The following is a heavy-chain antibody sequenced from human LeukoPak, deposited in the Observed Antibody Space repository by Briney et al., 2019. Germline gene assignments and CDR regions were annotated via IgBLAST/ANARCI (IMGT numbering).Heavy chain of an antibody. J-gene: IGHJ6*02. CDR3: ASLARIAVAGTGYYYGMDV. V-gene: IGHV4-4*07. CDR1: GGSISSYY. CDR2: IYTSGST. D-gene: IGHD6-19*01. Sequence: SETLSLTCTVSGGSISSYYWSWIRQPAGKGLEWIGRIYTSGSTNYNPSLKSRVTMSVDTSKNQFSLKLSSVTAADTAVHYCASLARIAVAGTGYYYGMDVWGQGTTVTVSS.